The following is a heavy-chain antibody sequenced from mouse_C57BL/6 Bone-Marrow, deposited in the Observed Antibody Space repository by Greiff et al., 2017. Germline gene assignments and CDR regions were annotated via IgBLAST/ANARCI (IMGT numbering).Heavy chain of an antibody. V-gene: IGHV1-52*01. J-gene: IGHJ2*01. D-gene: IGHD1-1*01. CDR3: ARCYYYGSNLDYFDY. CDR2: IDPSDSET. Sequence: QVQLQQPGAELVRPGSSVKLSCKASGYTFTSYWMHWVKQRPIQGLEWIGNIDPSDSETHYNQKFKDKATLTVDKSSSTAYMQLSSLTSEHSAVYYGARCYYYGSNLDYFDYWGQGTTLTVSS. CDR1: GYTFTSYW.